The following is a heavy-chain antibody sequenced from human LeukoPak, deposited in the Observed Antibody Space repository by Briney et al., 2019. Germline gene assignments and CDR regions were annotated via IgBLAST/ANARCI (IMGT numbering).Heavy chain of an antibody. Sequence: GESLKISCKGSGYSFTSYWIGWVRQMPGKGLEWMGIIYPGDSDTRYSPSFQGQVTISADKSISTAYLQWSSLKASDTAMYYCARPTTPYCTNGVCYPGNWCDPWGQGTLVTVSS. D-gene: IGHD2-8*01. V-gene: IGHV5-51*01. CDR3: ARPTTPYCTNGVCYPGNWCDP. CDR2: IYPGDSDT. J-gene: IGHJ5*02. CDR1: GYSFTSYW.